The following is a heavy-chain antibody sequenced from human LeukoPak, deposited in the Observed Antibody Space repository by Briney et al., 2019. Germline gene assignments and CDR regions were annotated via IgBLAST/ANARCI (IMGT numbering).Heavy chain of an antibody. CDR2: IYYSAST. CDR1: GGSITSYY. CDR3: ARGRYYFDY. J-gene: IGHJ4*02. Sequence: SESPCLTRTVSGGSITSYYWSWVRQPPGKGLEWIGYIYYSASTNYNPSLKSRVTISVDTSKNQFSMKLSSVTAADTAVYYCARGRYYFDYWGQGTLVTVSS. V-gene: IGHV4-59*01.